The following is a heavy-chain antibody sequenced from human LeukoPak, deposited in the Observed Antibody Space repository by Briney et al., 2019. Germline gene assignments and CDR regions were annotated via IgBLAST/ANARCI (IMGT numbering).Heavy chain of an antibody. J-gene: IGHJ4*02. Sequence: SCKASGYTFSSYAMHWVRQAPGKGLEWVAVISYDGSNKYYADSVKGRFTISRDNSKNTLYLQMNSLRAEDTAVYYCAKYSDFWSGSDYWGQGTLVTVSS. V-gene: IGHV3-30-3*02. CDR2: ISYDGSNK. D-gene: IGHD3-3*01. CDR1: GYTFSSYA. CDR3: AKYSDFWSGSDY.